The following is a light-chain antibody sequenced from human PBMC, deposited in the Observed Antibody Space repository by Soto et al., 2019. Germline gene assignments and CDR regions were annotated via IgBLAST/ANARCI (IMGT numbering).Light chain of an antibody. CDR1: SSDVGDYNY. V-gene: IGLV2-8*01. Sequence: QSVLTQPPSASGSPGQSVTISCTGTSSDVGDYNYVSWFQQHPGKAPKLIIYEVTKRPSGVPDRFSGSKSGNTASLTVSGLQADDEADYYCSSYPGSHLCLFXTGTRATVL. CDR2: EVT. CDR3: SSYPGSHLCL. J-gene: IGLJ1*01.